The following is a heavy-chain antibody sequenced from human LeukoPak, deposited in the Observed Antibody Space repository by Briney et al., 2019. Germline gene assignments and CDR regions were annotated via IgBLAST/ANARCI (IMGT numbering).Heavy chain of an antibody. CDR2: INHNGNVN. CDR3: ARELYSSGWYLGL. Sequence: PGGSLRLSCAASGFTFSSYWMNWARQAPGKGLEWVASINHNGNVNYYVDSVKGRFTISRDNSKNTLHLQMNSLRAEDTAMYYCARELYSSGWYLGLWGQGTLVTVSS. D-gene: IGHD6-19*01. V-gene: IGHV3-7*03. J-gene: IGHJ4*02. CDR1: GFTFSSYW.